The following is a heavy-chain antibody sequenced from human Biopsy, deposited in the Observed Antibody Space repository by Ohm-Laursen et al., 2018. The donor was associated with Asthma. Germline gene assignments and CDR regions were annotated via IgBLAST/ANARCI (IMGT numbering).Heavy chain of an antibody. J-gene: IGHJ6*02. V-gene: IGHV1-69*13. CDR3: ARCQVGYSSGWSLLLKKIYYSGMDV. CDR1: GGTFSNFA. D-gene: IGHD6-19*01. Sequence: SVKVSCKAPGGTFSNFAISWVRQAPGQGLEWLGGIMAVFGTTNYAQKFQGRVAITADESTSTAHMEVTSLRSEDTAIYYCARCQVGYSSGWSLLLKKIYYSGMDVWGQGTAVTVSS. CDR2: IMAVFGTT.